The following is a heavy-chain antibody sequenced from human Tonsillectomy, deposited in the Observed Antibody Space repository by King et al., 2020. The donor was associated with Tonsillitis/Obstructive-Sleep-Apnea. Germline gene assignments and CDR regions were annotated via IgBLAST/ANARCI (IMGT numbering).Heavy chain of an antibody. CDR1: GFTFSTHW. Sequence: VQLVESGGGLIQPGGSLRLSCAASGFTFSTHWMHWVRQVPGKGLEWLALINSDGSSTTYADSVKGRITISRDNAKNTVYLQMNNLRAEDTAVYYCARETRPNPTVIRPWGQGTLVTVSS. CDR2: INSDGSST. CDR3: ARETRPNPTVIRP. D-gene: IGHD2-2*01. V-gene: IGHV3-74*01. J-gene: IGHJ5*02.